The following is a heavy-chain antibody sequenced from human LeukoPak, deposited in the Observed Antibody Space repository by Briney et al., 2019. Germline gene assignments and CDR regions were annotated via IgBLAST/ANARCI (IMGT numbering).Heavy chain of an antibody. CDR3: ARDCSGGSCYDGVDY. CDR1: GYAFTRYG. CDR2: ISGYNGNI. Sequence: ASVKVSCKASGYAFTRYGISWVRQAPGQGLEWMGWISGYNGNIKYAQKVQGRVTMTTDTSTSTAYMELRSLRSDDTAVYYCARDCSGGSCYDGVDYWGQGTLVTV. D-gene: IGHD2-15*01. J-gene: IGHJ4*02. V-gene: IGHV1-18*01.